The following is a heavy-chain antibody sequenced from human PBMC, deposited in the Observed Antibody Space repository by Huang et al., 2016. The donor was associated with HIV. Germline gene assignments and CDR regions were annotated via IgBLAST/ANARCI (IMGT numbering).Heavy chain of an antibody. Sequence: QVQLVQSGAEVKKPGASVRVSCKVSGSTLTELSIHWVRQAPGKGLEWMGGVAPEHGETNSAQNFHGRVTMTEDTSTDTAYMELNSLRSEDTAVYYCATGFDTYYDIWGQGTMVIASS. D-gene: IGHD2-21*01. CDR1: GSTLTELS. V-gene: IGHV1-24*01. CDR2: VAPEHGET. CDR3: ATGFDTYYDI. J-gene: IGHJ3*02.